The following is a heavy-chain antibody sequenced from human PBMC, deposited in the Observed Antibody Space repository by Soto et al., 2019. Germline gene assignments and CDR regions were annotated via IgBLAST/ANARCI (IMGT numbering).Heavy chain of an antibody. CDR3: ARARWGSTSCNPFCYYYYGMDV. D-gene: IGHD2-2*01. V-gene: IGHV3-48*03. Sequence: GGSLRLSCAASGFTFSSYEMNWVRQAPGKGLEWVSYISSSGSTIYYADSVKGRFTISRDNAKNSLYLQMNSLRAEDTAVYYCARARWGSTSCNPFCYYYYGMDVWGQGTTVTVSS. J-gene: IGHJ6*02. CDR2: ISSSGSTI. CDR1: GFTFSSYE.